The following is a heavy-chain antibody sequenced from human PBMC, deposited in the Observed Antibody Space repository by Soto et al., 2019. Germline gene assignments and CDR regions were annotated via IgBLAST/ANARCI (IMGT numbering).Heavy chain of an antibody. V-gene: IGHV3-30*18. CDR1: GFTFSSYG. D-gene: IGHD6-19*01. J-gene: IGHJ4*02. CDR3: AKDAGYSSGWYEYYFDY. CDR2: ISYDGSNK. Sequence: GGSLRLSCAASGFTFSSYGMHWVRQAPGKGLEWVAVISYDGSNKYYADSVKGRFTISRDNSKNTLYLQMNSLRAEDTAVYYCAKDAGYSSGWYEYYFDYWGQGTLVTVSS.